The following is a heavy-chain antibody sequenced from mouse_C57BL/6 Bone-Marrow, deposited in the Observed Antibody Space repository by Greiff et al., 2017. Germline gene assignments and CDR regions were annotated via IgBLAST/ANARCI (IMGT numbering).Heavy chain of an antibody. CDR2: IHPNSGST. CDR3: ARVHYYGSSYWYFDV. D-gene: IGHD1-1*01. Sequence: QVQLQQPGAELVKPGASVKLSCKASGYTFTSYWMHWVKQRPGQGLEWIGMIHPNSGSTNYNKKFKSKATLTVDKSSSTAYMQLSSLTSEDSAVYYCARVHYYGSSYWYFDVWGTGTTVTVSS. J-gene: IGHJ1*03. V-gene: IGHV1-64*01. CDR1: GYTFTSYW.